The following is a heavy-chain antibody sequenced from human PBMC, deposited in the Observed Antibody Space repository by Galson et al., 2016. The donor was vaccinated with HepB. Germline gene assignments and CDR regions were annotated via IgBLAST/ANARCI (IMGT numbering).Heavy chain of an antibody. CDR1: GFFFNNAW. J-gene: IGHJ4*02. CDR2: NRYTGSA. CDR3: AGFYTGTWSFDY. Sequence: LRLSCATSGFFFNNAWMHWIRQAPGKGLEWIGYNRYTGSAKYNPSLGGRVTISVDTSRRQNSLNLTSVTAADTAVYYCAGFYTGTWSFDYWGQGVLVTVSS. D-gene: IGHD6-13*01. V-gene: IGHV4-59*13.